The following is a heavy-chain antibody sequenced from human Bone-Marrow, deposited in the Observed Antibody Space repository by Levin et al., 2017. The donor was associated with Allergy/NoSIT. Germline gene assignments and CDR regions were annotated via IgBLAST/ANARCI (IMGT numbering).Heavy chain of an antibody. D-gene: IGHD2-21*02. CDR3: ARGDGWGGDCYYYYGMDV. Sequence: GGSLRLSCAASGFTFSSYDMNWVRQAPGKGLEWVSYISSSSGDIYYADSMKGRFTISRDNAKNSLHLQMNSLRAEDTAVYYCARGDGWGGDCYYYYGMDVWGQGTTVTVSS. CDR2: ISSSSGDI. CDR1: GFTFSSYD. J-gene: IGHJ6*02. V-gene: IGHV3-21*01.